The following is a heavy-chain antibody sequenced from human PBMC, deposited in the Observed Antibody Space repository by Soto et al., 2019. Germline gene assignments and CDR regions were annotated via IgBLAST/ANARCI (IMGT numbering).Heavy chain of an antibody. Sequence: SETLSLTCAVYGGSFSGYYWSWIRQPPGKXLEWIGEINHSGSANYNPSLKSRVTISVDTSKNQFSLKLSSVTAADTAVYYCARGRARGKVVPAAIRNSSGWYGGGYYYYGMDVWGQGTTVTVFS. D-gene: IGHD2-2*02. CDR2: INHSGSA. CDR3: ARGRARGKVVPAAIRNSSGWYGGGYYYYGMDV. J-gene: IGHJ6*02. CDR1: GGSFSGYY. V-gene: IGHV4-34*01.